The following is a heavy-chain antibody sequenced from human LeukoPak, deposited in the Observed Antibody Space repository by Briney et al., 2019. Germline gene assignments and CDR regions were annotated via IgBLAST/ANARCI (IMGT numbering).Heavy chain of an antibody. J-gene: IGHJ3*02. CDR2: INAGNGNT. CDR3: ARGSRLGVVERDAFDI. D-gene: IGHD3-3*01. V-gene: IGHV1-3*03. CDR1: GYTFTSY. Sequence: ASVKVSCKASGYTFTSYWVRQAPGQRLEWMGWINAGNGNTKYSQEFQGRVTITRDTSASTAYMELSSLRSEDMAVYYCARGSRLGVVERDAFDIWGQGTMVTVSS.